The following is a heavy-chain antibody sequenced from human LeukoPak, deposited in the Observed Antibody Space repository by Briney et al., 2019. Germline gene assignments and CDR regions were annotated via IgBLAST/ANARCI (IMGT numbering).Heavy chain of an antibody. D-gene: IGHD5-18*01. J-gene: IGHJ4*02. V-gene: IGHV1-18*01. CDR1: GYTFTSYD. CDR2: ISAYNGNT. Sequence: ASVKVSCKASGYTFTSYDINWVRQAPGQGFEWMGWISAYNGNTNYAQKLQGRVTMTTDTSTSTAYMELRSLRSDDTAVYYCAVNVDTYFDYWGQGTLVTVSS. CDR3: AVNVDTYFDY.